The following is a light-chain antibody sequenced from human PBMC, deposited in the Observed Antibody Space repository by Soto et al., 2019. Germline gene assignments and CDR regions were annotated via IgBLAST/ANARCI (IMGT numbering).Light chain of an antibody. CDR2: RNN. J-gene: IGLJ1*01. CDR3: AAWDDSLNGYV. V-gene: IGLV1-44*01. Sequence: QLVLTQPPSASGTPGQRVTISCSGSSSNIGSSTVNWYQQVPGTAPKLLIYRNNQRPSGVPDRFSGSKSGTSASLAISGPQSEDEADYFCAAWDDSLNGYVFGTGTKVTVL. CDR1: SSNIGSST.